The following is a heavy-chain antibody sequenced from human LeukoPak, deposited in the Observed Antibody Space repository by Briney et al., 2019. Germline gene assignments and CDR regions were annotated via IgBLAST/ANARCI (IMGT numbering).Heavy chain of an antibody. V-gene: IGHV3-30*02. CDR3: VVITQA. Sequence: PGGSLRLSCAASGFTFSSFGMHWVRQAPGKGLEWVAFIRYDGDNKYYADSVKGRFTISRDSSRNMLYLQMNSLRGEDTAVYYCVVITQAWGQGTLVSVSS. J-gene: IGHJ5*02. D-gene: IGHD2/OR15-2a*01. CDR2: IRYDGDNK. CDR1: GFTFSSFG.